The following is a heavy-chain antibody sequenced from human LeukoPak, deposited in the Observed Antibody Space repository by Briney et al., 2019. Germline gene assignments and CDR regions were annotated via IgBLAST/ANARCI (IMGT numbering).Heavy chain of an antibody. Sequence: SVKVSCKASGYTFTSYAISWVRQAPGQGLEWMGRIIPILGIANYAQKFQGRVTITADKSTSTAYMELSSLRSEDTAVYYCASKMAGAFDIWGQGTMVTVSS. CDR1: GYTFTSYA. J-gene: IGHJ3*02. V-gene: IGHV1-69*04. CDR3: ASKMAGAFDI. D-gene: IGHD5-24*01. CDR2: IIPILGIA.